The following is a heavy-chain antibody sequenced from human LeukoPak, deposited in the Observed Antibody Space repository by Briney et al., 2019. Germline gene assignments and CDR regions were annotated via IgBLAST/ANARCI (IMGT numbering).Heavy chain of an antibody. CDR3: AKDWYNSLNYFDY. CDR1: GFTFSSYA. J-gene: IGHJ4*02. CDR2: ISATASNT. D-gene: IGHD1-1*01. Sequence: GGSLRLSCAASGFTFSSYAMSWVRQAPGKGLEWVSAISATASNTYYADSVKGRFTISRDNSKSTLYLQMNSLRVDDTAVYYCAKDWYNSLNYFDYWGQGSLVTVSS. V-gene: IGHV3-23*01.